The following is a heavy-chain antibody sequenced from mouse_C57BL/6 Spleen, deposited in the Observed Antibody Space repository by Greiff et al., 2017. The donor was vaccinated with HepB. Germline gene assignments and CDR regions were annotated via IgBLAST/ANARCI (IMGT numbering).Heavy chain of an antibody. J-gene: IGHJ3*01. CDR2: IDPETGGT. Sequence: QVQLQQSGAELVRPGASVTLSCKASGYTFTDYEMHWVKQTPVHGLEWIGAIDPETGGTAYNQKFKGKAILTADQSSSTAYMELRSLTSEDSAVYYCTDAAESYWGLGALVTVS. CDR3: TDAAESY. CDR1: GYTFTDYE. V-gene: IGHV1-15*01.